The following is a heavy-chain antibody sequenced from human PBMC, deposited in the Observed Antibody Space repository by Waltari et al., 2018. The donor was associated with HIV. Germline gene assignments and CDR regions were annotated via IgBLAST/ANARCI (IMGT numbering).Heavy chain of an antibody. CDR1: GDSFTSYY. CDR3: VRNLWFGEIRWYDP. J-gene: IGHJ5*02. CDR2: IYYTGNT. D-gene: IGHD3-10*01. V-gene: IGHV4-4*07. Sequence: QVQLQESGPGLVRPSETLSLTCTVSGDSFTSYYWTWVRQAAGKGLEWIGRIYYTGNTNYNPSLKSRVTMSVDTYNNQFSLRLSSVTAADTAVYYCVRNLWFGEIRWYDPWGQGTLVTVSS.